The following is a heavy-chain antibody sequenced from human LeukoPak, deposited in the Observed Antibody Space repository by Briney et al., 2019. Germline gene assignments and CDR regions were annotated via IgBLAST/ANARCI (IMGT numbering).Heavy chain of an antibody. CDR3: ARDQEGFDY. V-gene: IGHV1-46*01. CDR1: GYSFTSNY. Sequence: ASVKVSCKASGYSFTSNYIHWVRQAPGQGLEWMGMIYPRDGSTSYAQKFQGRDTVTRDTSTSTVHMELSGLRSEDTAVYYCARDQEGFDYWGQGTLVTVSS. CDR2: IYPRDGST. J-gene: IGHJ4*02.